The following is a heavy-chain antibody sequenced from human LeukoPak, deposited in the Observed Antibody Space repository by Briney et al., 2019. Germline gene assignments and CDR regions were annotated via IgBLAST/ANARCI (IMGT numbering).Heavy chain of an antibody. V-gene: IGHV3-23*01. CDR2: ISGSDGST. CDR1: GFTFSDYG. Sequence: PGGSLRLSCAASGFTFSDYGMSWVRQAPGMGLEWVSAISGSDGSTYYADSVKGRFTISRDNSKNTLYLQMNSLRAEDTAVYYCAKDGGIYRYFDYWGQGTLVTVSS. CDR3: AKDGGIYRYFDY. J-gene: IGHJ4*02. D-gene: IGHD1-26*01.